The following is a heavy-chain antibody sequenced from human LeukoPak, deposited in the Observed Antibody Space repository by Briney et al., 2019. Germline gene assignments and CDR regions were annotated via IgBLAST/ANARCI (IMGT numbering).Heavy chain of an antibody. CDR2: IYYSGST. CDR1: GGSISNYY. J-gene: IGHJ6*02. V-gene: IGHV4-59*12. D-gene: IGHD3-9*01. CDR3: ARDESAGTLRYFDWTYYYGMDV. Sequence: SETLSLTCTVSGGSISNYYWSWIRQPPGKGLEWIGYIYYSGSTNYNPSLKSRVTISVDTSKNQFSLKLSSVTAADTAVYYCARDESAGTLRYFDWTYYYGMDVWGQGTTVTVSS.